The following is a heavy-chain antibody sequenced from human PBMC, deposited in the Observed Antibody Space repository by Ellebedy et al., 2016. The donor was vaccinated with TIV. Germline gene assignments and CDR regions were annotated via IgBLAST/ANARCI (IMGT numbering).Heavy chain of an antibody. Sequence: GESLKISCAASGFTFSGYAMSWVRQTPGKRMEWVSGINSRGGTTSYADSVKGRFTISRDNSKRTVDLQMRSVRAEDTAVYFCAKDRTSGDGYWVFDSWGQGTMISVSS. CDR2: INSRGGTT. V-gene: IGHV3-23*01. J-gene: IGHJ4*02. D-gene: IGHD2-21*02. CDR1: GFTFSGYA. CDR3: AKDRTSGDGYWVFDS.